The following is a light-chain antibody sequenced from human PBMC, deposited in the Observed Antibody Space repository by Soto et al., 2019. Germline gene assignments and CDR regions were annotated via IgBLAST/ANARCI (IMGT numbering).Light chain of an antibody. CDR2: YYSDSDK. CDR1: SDINVGSYN. CDR3: MIWPSNAHV. V-gene: IGLV5-37*01. J-gene: IGLJ1*01. Sequence: QPVLTQPPSSSASPGESARLTCTLPSDINVGSYNIYWYQQKPGSPPRYLLYYYSDSDKGQGSGVPSRFSGSKDASANTGILLISGLQPEDEADYYCMIWPSNAHVFGTGTKVTVL.